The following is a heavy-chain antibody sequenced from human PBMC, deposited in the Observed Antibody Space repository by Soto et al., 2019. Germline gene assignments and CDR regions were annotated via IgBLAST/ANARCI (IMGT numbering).Heavy chain of an antibody. CDR2: IWYDGSNK. CDR1: GFTFSSYG. CDR3: ARDCAGYSSGWYQRGGFDY. V-gene: IGHV3-33*01. D-gene: IGHD6-19*01. J-gene: IGHJ4*02. Sequence: QVQLVESGGGVVQPGRSLRLSCAASGFTFSSYGMHWVRQAPGKGLEWVAVIWYDGSNKYYADSVKGRFTIPRDNSKHTLYLRMNSRRAEDTAVYYCARDCAGYSSGWYQRGGFDYWGQGTLVTVSS.